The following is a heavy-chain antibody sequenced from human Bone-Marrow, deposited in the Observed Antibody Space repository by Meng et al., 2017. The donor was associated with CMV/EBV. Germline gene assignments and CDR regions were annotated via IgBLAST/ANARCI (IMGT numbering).Heavy chain of an antibody. D-gene: IGHD6-13*01. CDR3: VRGGAAADWGGFFDY. CDR1: GFTFSNYA. CDR2: ISFDGSSK. J-gene: IGHJ4*02. V-gene: IGHV3-30-3*01. Sequence: GGSLRLSCAASGFTFSNYAMHWVRQAPGKGLEWVAVISFDGSSKYYADSVKGRFTISRDNSKNTVYMRMNNLRAGDMAVYYCVRGGAAADWGGFFDYWGQGTLATVSS.